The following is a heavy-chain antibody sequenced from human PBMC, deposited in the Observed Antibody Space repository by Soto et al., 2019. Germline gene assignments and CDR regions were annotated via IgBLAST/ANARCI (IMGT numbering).Heavy chain of an antibody. CDR3: ARDDGWLVLDY. V-gene: IGHV3-21*06. Sequence: VQLVESGGGLVKPGGSLRLSCAASGFAFSSYSMNWVRQAPGKGLEWVAFITIRSSYIYYADSVRGRFTISRDNAKNSLYLQRDGLRAEDTAVYYCARDDGWLVLDYWGQGTLVTVSS. D-gene: IGHD6-19*01. J-gene: IGHJ4*02. CDR1: GFAFSSYS. CDR2: ITIRSSYI.